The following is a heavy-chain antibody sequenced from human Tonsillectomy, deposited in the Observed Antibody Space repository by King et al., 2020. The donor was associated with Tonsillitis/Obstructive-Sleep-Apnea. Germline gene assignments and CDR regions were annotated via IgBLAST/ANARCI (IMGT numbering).Heavy chain of an antibody. CDR1: GFTFSSYG. CDR2: ISYDGSNK. V-gene: IGHV3-30*18. J-gene: IGHJ4*02. CDR3: ANAPRGAYHYDSSGDY. Sequence: VQLVESGGGVVQPGRSLRLSCAASGFTFSSYGMHWVRQAPGKGLEWVAVISYDGSNKYYADAVKGRITNSRDNSKNTLYLQMNSLRAEDTAVYYCANAPRGAYHYDSSGDYWGQGTLVTVSS. D-gene: IGHD3-22*01.